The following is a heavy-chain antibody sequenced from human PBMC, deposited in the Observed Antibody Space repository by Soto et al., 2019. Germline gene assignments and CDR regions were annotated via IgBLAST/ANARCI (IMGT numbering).Heavy chain of an antibody. D-gene: IGHD1-26*01. CDR1: GGTFSSYA. V-gene: IGHV1-69*01. CDR3: ARDVGEGLSHSGSYYPFDY. Sequence: QVQLVQSGAEVKKPGSSVKVSCKASGGTFSSYAISWVRQAPGQGLEWMGGIIPIFGTANYAQKFQGRVTITADESTSTAYMELSSLRSEDTAVYYCARDVGEGLSHSGSYYPFDYWGQGTPVTVSS. J-gene: IGHJ4*02. CDR2: IIPIFGTA.